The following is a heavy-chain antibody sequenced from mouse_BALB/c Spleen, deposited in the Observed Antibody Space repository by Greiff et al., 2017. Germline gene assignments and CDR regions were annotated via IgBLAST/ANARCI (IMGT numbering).Heavy chain of an antibody. D-gene: IGHD2-1*01. CDR3: AREGYGNSFDY. V-gene: IGHV3-6*02. Sequence: EVQLVESGPGLVKPSQSLSLTCSVTGYSITSGYYWNWIRQFPGNKLEWMGYISYDGSNNYNPSLKNRISITRDTSKNQFFLKLNSVTTEDTATYYCAREGYGNSFDYWGQGTTLTVSS. J-gene: IGHJ2*01. CDR1: GYSITSGYY. CDR2: ISYDGSN.